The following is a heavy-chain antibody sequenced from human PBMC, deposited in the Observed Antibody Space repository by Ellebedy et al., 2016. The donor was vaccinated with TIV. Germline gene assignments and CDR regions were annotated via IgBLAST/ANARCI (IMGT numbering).Heavy chain of an antibody. V-gene: IGHV3-13*01. Sequence: PGGSLRLSCAASGFTFSSHDMHWVRQATGKGLEWVSAIGTAGDTYYAGSVKGRFTSSRENAKNSLYLQMNSLGAEDTAVYYCAGSGSWGFDYWGQGTLVTVSS. CDR2: IGTAGDT. CDR1: GFTFSSHD. CDR3: AGSGSWGFDY. J-gene: IGHJ4*02. D-gene: IGHD1-26*01.